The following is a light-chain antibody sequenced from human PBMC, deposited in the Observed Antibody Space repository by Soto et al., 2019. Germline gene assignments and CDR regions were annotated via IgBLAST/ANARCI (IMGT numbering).Light chain of an antibody. Sequence: EIVLTQSPGTLSLSPGERATLSCRASQSVSSSYLAWYQQKPGQAPRLLIYGASSRATGIPDRFSGRGARRDFTLTISRLEPEDFAVYFCQQYGSSPVYTFGQGTKLQIK. V-gene: IGKV3-20*01. CDR2: GAS. CDR1: QSVSSSY. J-gene: IGKJ2*01. CDR3: QQYGSSPVYT.